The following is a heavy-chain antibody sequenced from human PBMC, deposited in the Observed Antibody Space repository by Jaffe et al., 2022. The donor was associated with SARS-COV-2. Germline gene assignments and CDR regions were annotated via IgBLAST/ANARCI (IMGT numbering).Heavy chain of an antibody. Sequence: QVQLQESGPGLVKPSETLSLTCTVSAGFISSYSWTWIRQIPGKGLEWIGYVFYSGSTKYNPSLKSRVTMSVDTSKNQFSLKLSSVTAADTAVYYCASDSYGSGSYYDGTFDIWGQGTVVTVSS. J-gene: IGHJ3*02. V-gene: IGHV4-59*01. CDR1: AGFISSYS. D-gene: IGHD3-10*01. CDR2: VFYSGST. CDR3: ASDSYGSGSYYDGTFDI.